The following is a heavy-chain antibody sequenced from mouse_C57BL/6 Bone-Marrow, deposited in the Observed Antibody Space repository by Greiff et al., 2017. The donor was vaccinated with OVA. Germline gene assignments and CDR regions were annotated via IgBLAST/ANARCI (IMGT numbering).Heavy chain of an antibody. CDR1: GYSFTGYF. D-gene: IGHD2-12*01. CDR2: INPYNGDT. CDR3: ASLRRRLHYYALDY. J-gene: IGHJ4*01. V-gene: IGHV1-20*01. Sequence: VQLKESGPELVKPGDSVKISCKASGYSFTGYFMNWVMQSHGKSLEWIGRINPYNGDTFYNQKFKGKATLTVDKSSSTAYLELRSLTSEDSAVYYCASLRRRLHYYALDYWGQGTSVTVSS.